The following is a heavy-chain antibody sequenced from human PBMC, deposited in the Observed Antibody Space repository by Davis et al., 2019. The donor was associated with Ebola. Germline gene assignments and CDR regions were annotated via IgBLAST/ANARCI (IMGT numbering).Heavy chain of an antibody. Sequence: PGGSLRLSCAASGFTFSRYPMHWVRQAPGKGLEWVALISYDGSNKYYADSVKGRFTISRDNSKNTLYLQMNSLRAGDTAVYYCARDGPLFALGDYYYGMDVWGQGTTVTVSS. CDR3: ARDGPLFALGDYYYGMDV. V-gene: IGHV3-30-3*01. D-gene: IGHD3-16*01. J-gene: IGHJ6*02. CDR2: ISYDGSNK. CDR1: GFTFSRYP.